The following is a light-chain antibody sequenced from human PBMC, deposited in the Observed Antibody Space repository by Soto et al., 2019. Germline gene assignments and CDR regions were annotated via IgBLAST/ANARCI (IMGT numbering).Light chain of an antibody. CDR1: QAINNW. Sequence: DIQMTQSPPSVSASVGDRVTITCRASQAINNWLAWYQQKPGHAPKLLIYATSTLQTGVPSRFSGSGSGTDFTLTISSLQPEDFATYYCQQANSFPLTLGGGTKVEFK. J-gene: IGKJ4*01. V-gene: IGKV1-12*01. CDR2: ATS. CDR3: QQANSFPLT.